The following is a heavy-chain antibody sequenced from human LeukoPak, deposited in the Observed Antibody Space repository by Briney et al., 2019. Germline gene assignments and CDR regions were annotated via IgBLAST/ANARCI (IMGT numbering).Heavy chain of an antibody. Sequence: GGSLRLSCAASGFTFSTYSMNWVRQAPGKGLEWVSSIGSSNRYIYYADSVKGRFTISRDNAKNSLYLQMNSLRAEDTAVYYCARDRLVSSPLSTDYWSQGALVTVSS. D-gene: IGHD6-13*01. J-gene: IGHJ4*02. CDR2: IGSSNRYI. V-gene: IGHV3-21*01. CDR1: GFTFSTYS. CDR3: ARDRLVSSPLSTDY.